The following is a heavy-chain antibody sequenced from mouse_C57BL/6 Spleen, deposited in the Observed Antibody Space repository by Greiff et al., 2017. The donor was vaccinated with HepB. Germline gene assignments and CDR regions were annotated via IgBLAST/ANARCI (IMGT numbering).Heavy chain of an antibody. CDR1: GFTFSSYA. J-gene: IGHJ3*01. V-gene: IGHV5-4*01. CDR3: ARDLDYYGSSFAY. CDR2: ISDGGSYT. Sequence: EVMLVESGGGLVKPGGSLKLSCAASGFTFSSYAMSWVRQTPEKRLEWVATISDGGSYTYYPDNVKGRFTISRDNAKNNLYLQMSHLKSEDTAMYYCARDLDYYGSSFAYWGQGTLVTVSA. D-gene: IGHD1-1*01.